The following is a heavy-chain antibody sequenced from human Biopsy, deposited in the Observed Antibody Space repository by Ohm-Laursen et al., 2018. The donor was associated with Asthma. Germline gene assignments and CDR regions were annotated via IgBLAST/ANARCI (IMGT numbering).Heavy chain of an antibody. CDR2: IKHDGTEK. Sequence: SLRLSCAAPRFTYEMHWVRQAPGKGLEWVANIKHDGTEKNHVDSLKGRFTISRDNAKNSLYLQMNSLRAEDTAVYYCARGDSSNWSHYYFDYWGQGTLVTVSS. V-gene: IGHV3-7*03. D-gene: IGHD3-22*01. J-gene: IGHJ4*02. CDR1: RFTYE. CDR3: ARGDSSNWSHYYFDY.